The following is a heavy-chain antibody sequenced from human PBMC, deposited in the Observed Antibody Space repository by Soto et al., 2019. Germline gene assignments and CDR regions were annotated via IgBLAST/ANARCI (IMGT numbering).Heavy chain of an antibody. D-gene: IGHD3-22*01. CDR2: IYPGDSDT. CDR3: AGHAAYYYSMSGYCFDY. V-gene: IGHV5-51*01. J-gene: IGHJ4*02. Sequence: GESLKISCKGSGYSFTSYKIGWVRQMPGKGLEWMGIIYPGDSDTRYSPSFQGQVTISADKSTSTAYLQWSSLKASDTAMYYCAGHAAYYYSMSGYCFDYWRQGTLFTVSS. CDR1: GYSFTSYK.